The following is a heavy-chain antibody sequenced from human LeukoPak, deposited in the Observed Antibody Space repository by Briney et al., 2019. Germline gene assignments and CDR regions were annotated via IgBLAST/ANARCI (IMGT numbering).Heavy chain of an antibody. J-gene: IGHJ4*02. CDR3: ARDWSGSGSSYFDY. CDR1: GFTFSGYW. CDR2: INSGGGTT. V-gene: IGHV3-74*03. D-gene: IGHD3-10*01. Sequence: GGSLRLSCAASGFTFSGYWMHWVRQAPGKGLVWVSRINSGGGTTTYADSVRGRFTISRDNAKNTLYLQTNSLRAEDTAVYYCARDWSGSGSSYFDYWGQGTLVTVSS.